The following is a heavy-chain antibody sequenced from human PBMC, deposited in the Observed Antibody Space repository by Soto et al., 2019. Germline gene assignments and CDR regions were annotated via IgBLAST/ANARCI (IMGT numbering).Heavy chain of an antibody. CDR3: ARDPLLGYCTNGVCSANWFDP. CDR1: GFTFSSYL. V-gene: IGHV3-74*01. CDR2: INSDGSST. D-gene: IGHD2-8*01. Sequence: GGSLRLSCAASGFTFSSYLMHWVRQAPGKGLVWVSRINSDGSSTSYADSVKGRFTISRDNAKNTLYLQMNSLRAEDTAVYYCARDPLLGYCTNGVCSANWFDPWGQGTLVTVSS. J-gene: IGHJ5*02.